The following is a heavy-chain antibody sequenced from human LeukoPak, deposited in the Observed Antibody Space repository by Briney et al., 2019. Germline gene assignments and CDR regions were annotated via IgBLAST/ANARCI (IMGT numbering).Heavy chain of an antibody. D-gene: IGHD2-21*02. J-gene: IGHJ3*02. CDR1: AASGLTFSGYG. V-gene: IGHV3-30*18. CDR2: ISYDGSNK. CDR3: AKGHCGGDCFPDAFDI. Sequence: GGSLRLSCAASGAASGLTFSGYGMHWVRQAPGEGLEWVAVISYDGSNKYYADSVKGRFTISRDNSKNTLYLQMNSLRAEDTAVYYCAKGHCGGDCFPDAFDIWGQGTMVTVSS.